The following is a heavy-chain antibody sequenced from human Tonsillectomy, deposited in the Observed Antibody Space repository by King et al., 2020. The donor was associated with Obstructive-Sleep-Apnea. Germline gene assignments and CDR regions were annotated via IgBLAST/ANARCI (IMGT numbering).Heavy chain of an antibody. CDR1: GGTFIRSA. J-gene: IGHJ6*02. D-gene: IGHD2-2*01. CDR2: IIPILGIA. CDR3: AGDWGYCSSTSCYALGDYYYGMDV. Sequence: VQLVQSGAEVKKPGSSVKVSCKASGGTFIRSAISWVRQAPGQGLEWMGRIIPILGIANYTQKFQGRVTITADKSTITAYMELSSLRSGDNAVYYCAGDWGYCSSTSCYALGDYYYGMDVWGQGTTVTVSS. V-gene: IGHV1-69*04.